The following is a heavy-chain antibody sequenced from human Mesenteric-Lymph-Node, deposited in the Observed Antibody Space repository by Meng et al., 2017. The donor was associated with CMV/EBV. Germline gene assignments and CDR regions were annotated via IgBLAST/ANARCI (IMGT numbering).Heavy chain of an antibody. D-gene: IGHD2-2*01. V-gene: IGHV3-9*01. J-gene: IGHJ6*02. CDR1: GFTFDDYA. CDR3: ARDLIVVVATAMRGYGLDV. CDR2: ISWNSGSI. Sequence: SLKISCAASGFTFDDYAMHWVRQAPGKGLEWVSGISWNSGSIGYADSVKGRFTISRDNAKNSLYLQMNSLRAEDTAVYYCARDLIVVVATAMRGYGLDVWGQGTTVTVSS.